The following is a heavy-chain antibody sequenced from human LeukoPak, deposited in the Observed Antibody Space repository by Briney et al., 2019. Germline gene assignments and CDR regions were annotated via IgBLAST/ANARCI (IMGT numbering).Heavy chain of an antibody. D-gene: IGHD6-13*01. V-gene: IGHV4-38-2*02. J-gene: IGHJ6*03. Sequence: SETLSLTCTVSGHSIRRGYYWGWIRQPPGKGLEWIGTTYHSGSTYYNPSLKSRVTISVDTSKNQFSLKLSSVTAADTAVYYCARVNSWTYYYYYYYMDVWGKGTTVTVSS. CDR3: ARVNSWTYYYYYYYMDV. CDR2: TYHSGST. CDR1: GHSIRRGYY.